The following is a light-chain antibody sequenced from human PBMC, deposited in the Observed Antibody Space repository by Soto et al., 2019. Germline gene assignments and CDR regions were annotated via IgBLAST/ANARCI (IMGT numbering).Light chain of an antibody. V-gene: IGKV3-11*01. CDR1: QSVSSY. CDR3: QQRSNWPFT. J-gene: IGKJ5*01. CDR2: DAS. Sequence: IVLTQYQTPVSSFPNDRVTLSYRASQSVSSYLAWYQQKPGQAPRLLIYDASNRATGIPARFSGCGSGTDFTLTISSLEPEDFAVYYCQQRSNWPFTFGQGTRLENK.